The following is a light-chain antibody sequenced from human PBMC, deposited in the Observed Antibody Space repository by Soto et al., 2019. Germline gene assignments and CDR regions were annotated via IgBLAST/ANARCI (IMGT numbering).Light chain of an antibody. V-gene: IGKV3-15*01. CDR1: HSVSSN. Sequence: EIVMTHSPATLSVSPGERASLSCRASHSVSSNLAWYQQKPGQAPRLLIYGASTRATGIPARFSGSGSGTEFTLTISSLQSEDFAVYYCQQYNSLPRTFGQGTKVDIK. J-gene: IGKJ1*01. CDR2: GAS. CDR3: QQYNSLPRT.